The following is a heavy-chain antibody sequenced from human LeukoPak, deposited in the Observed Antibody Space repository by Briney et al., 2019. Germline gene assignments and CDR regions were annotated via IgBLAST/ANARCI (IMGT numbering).Heavy chain of an antibody. V-gene: IGHV1-2*02. D-gene: IGHD3-9*01. CDR3: ARRLRYFDWSYYFDY. CDR2: INPNSGGT. J-gene: IGHJ4*02. CDR1: GYTFTGYY. Sequence: ASVKVSCKASGYTFTGYYMHWVRQAPGQGLEWMGWINPNSGGTNYAQKFQGRVTMTRDTSTSTAYMELSRLRSDDTAVYYCARRLRYFDWSYYFDYWGQGTLVTVSS.